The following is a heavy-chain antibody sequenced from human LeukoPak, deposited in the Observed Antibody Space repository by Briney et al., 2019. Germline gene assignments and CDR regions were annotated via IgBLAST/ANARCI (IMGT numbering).Heavy chain of an antibody. Sequence: GGSLRLSCAASGFTFDDYAMHWVRQAPGKGLEWVSLISGDGGSTYYADSVKGRFTISRDNSKNSLYLQMDSLRTEDTALYYCAKDMAPSGELLTRGIDYWGQGTLVTVSS. V-gene: IGHV3-43*02. CDR1: GFTFDDYA. CDR2: ISGDGGST. J-gene: IGHJ4*02. CDR3: AKDMAPSGELLTRGIDY. D-gene: IGHD1-26*01.